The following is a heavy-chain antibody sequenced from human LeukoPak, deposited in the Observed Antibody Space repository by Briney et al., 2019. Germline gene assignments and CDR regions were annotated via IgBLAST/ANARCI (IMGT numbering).Heavy chain of an antibody. V-gene: IGHV3-23*01. J-gene: IGHJ4*02. CDR1: GFPFSTYA. CDR3: AKSDYGYYFDS. D-gene: IGHD4-17*01. CDR2: VTGSGANS. Sequence: PGGSLRLSCAASGFPFSTYAMNWVRQAPGNGLEWVSAVTGSGANSYYADSVKGRFSVSRDNSKNMVYLQMSSLRAEDTALYYCAKSDYGYYFDSWGQGTLVTVSS.